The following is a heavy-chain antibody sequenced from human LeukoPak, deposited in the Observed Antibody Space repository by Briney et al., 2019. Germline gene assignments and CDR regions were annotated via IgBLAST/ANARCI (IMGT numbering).Heavy chain of an antibody. J-gene: IGHJ6*04. CDR2: TYYRSKWYN. Sequence: SQTLSLTCAISGDSVSSNSAAWNWIRQSPSRGLEWLGRTYYRSKWYNDYAVSVKSRITINPDTSKNQFSLQLNSVTPEDTAVYYRARGPVEQWLVSSGKVYYYYGMDVWGKGTTVTVSS. CDR1: GDSVSSNSAA. V-gene: IGHV6-1*01. CDR3: ARGPVEQWLVSSGKVYYYYGMDV. D-gene: IGHD6-19*01.